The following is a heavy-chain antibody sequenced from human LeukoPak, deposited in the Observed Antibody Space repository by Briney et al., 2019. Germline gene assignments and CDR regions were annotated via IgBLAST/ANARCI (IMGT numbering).Heavy chain of an antibody. V-gene: IGHV3-30*01. CDR2: MPYDGSNK. D-gene: IGHD5-18*01. J-gene: IGHJ4*02. Sequence: GRSLRLSCGASGFTLSTYAVHWVRQAPGKGLEWVAVMPYDGSNKYYADSVKGRFTISRDSSKNTLYLQMNSLRAEDTAVYYCARDGAQLWINYYFDYWGQGTLVTVSS. CDR1: GFTLSTYA. CDR3: ARDGAQLWINYYFDY.